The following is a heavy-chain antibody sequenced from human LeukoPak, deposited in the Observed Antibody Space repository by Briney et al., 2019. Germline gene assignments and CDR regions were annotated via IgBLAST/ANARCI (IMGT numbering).Heavy chain of an antibody. CDR2: ISYDGSNK. Sequence: GGSLRLSCAASGFTFSSYAMHWVRQAPGKGLEWVAVISYDGSNKYYADSVKGRFTISRDNSKNTLYLQMNSLRAEDTAVYYCARGHLLWSQPIVDYWGQGTLVTVSS. CDR1: GFTFSSYA. D-gene: IGHD2-21*01. V-gene: IGHV3-30-3*01. CDR3: ARGHLLWSQPIVDY. J-gene: IGHJ4*02.